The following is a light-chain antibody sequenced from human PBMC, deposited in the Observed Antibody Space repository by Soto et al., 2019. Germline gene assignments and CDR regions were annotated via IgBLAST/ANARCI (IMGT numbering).Light chain of an antibody. CDR2: DAS. J-gene: IGKJ4*01. V-gene: IGKV1-39*01. Sequence: DVQMTQSPSSLSASVGDSVTITCRASQSVFNHLSWFQQRPGKGPKLLIYDASSLHAGVPSRFSGSGYGPDFNLTISTVQPEDSAIYYCHQSSSTPLTFGGGTRVELK. CDR3: HQSSSTPLT. CDR1: QSVFNH.